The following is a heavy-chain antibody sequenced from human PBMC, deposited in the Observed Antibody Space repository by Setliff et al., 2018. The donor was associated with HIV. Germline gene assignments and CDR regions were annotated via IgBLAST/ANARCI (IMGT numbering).Heavy chain of an antibody. J-gene: IGHJ6*03. D-gene: IGHD3-3*01. CDR2: IFHSGST. Sequence: SETLSLTCTVSGYSISSGYYWGWIRQPPGKGLEWIGRIFHSGSTYYNPSLKSRVTVSIDTSKNLFSLNLSSVTAADTAVYYCARAGRITIFGVVGGYMDVWGKGTTVTVSS. V-gene: IGHV4-38-2*02. CDR1: GYSISSGYY. CDR3: ARAGRITIFGVVGGYMDV.